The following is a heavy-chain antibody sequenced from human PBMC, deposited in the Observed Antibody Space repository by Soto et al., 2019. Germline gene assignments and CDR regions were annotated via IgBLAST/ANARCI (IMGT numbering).Heavy chain of an antibody. CDR2: ISGSGGST. V-gene: IGHV3-23*01. Sequence: PGGSLRLSCAASGFTFSSYAMSWVRQAPGKGLEWVSAISGSGGSTYYADSVKGRFTISRDNSKNTLYLQMNSLRAEDTAVYYCAKDSKREAWLGELLDYYYGMDVWGQGTTVTVSS. CDR1: GFTFSSYA. CDR3: AKDSKREAWLGELLDYYYGMDV. J-gene: IGHJ6*01. D-gene: IGHD3-10*01.